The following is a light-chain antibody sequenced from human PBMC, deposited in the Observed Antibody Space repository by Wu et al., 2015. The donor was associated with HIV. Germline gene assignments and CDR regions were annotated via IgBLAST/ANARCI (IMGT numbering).Light chain of an antibody. J-gene: IGKJ2*02. CDR2: KAS. V-gene: IGKV1-5*03. Sequence: DIQMTQPPSTLSASVGDRVTITCRASQRISNWLAWYQQKPGKAPKLLIYKASSLESGVPSRFSGSGSGTKFTLTINSLQPDDFATYYCQRLYDYPLWTFGQGTKLELK. CDR1: QRISNW. CDR3: QRLYDYPLWT.